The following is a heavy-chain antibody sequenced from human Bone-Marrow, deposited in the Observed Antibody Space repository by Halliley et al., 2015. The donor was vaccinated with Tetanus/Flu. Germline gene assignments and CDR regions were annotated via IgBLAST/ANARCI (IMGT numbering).Heavy chain of an antibody. J-gene: IGHJ4*02. CDR1: GLIFSRYA. CDR3: AKLSTGLPEGGY. Sequence: SLRLSCAASGLIFSRYAMNWVRQAPGKGLEWVSTISASGDRKYYADSVKGRFTISRDNSKNMVYLQMNSLRAADTAVYYCAKLSTGLPEGGYWGQGTLVTFSS. V-gene: IGHV3-23*01. D-gene: IGHD2-2*01. CDR2: ISASGDRK.